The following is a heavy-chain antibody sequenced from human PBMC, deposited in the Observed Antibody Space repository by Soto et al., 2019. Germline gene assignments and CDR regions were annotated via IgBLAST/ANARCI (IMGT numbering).Heavy chain of an antibody. CDR1: GFTFSTFW. Sequence: SLRLSCEASGFTFSTFWMHWVRQAPGKGLEWVSAISGSGGSTYYADSVKGRFTISRDNSKNTLYLQMNSLRAEDTAVYYCAKGSLNPYYDSSGYFDYWGQGTLVTVSS. V-gene: IGHV3-23*01. D-gene: IGHD3-22*01. CDR2: ISGSGGST. J-gene: IGHJ4*02. CDR3: AKGSLNPYYDSSGYFDY.